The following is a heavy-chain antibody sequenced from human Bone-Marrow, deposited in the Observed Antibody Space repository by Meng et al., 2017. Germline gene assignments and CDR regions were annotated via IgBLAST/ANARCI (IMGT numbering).Heavy chain of an antibody. J-gene: IGHJ4*02. V-gene: IGHV4-30-4*01. D-gene: IGHD2-21*01. Sequence: QVQLQESGPGLVKPAQTLSPTCTVSGGSISSGDYYWSWIRQPPGKGLEWIGYIYNSGCTYYNPSLKSRVTISVDTSKNQFSLKLRFVTAADTAVYYCAREGRSHQVGVSVYWGQGNLVTVSS. CDR1: GGSISSGDYY. CDR2: IYNSGCT. CDR3: AREGRSHQVGVSVY.